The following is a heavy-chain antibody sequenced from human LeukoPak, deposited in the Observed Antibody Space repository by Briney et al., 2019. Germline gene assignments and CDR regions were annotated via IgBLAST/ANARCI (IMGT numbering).Heavy chain of an antibody. CDR2: IYHSGNT. V-gene: IGHV4-39*01. Sequence: SETLSLTCNVSGGSISRSFFYWGWIRQPPGKGLEWIGSIYHSGNTYYNPSLKSRITISVDTAKDQFSLNLGSVTAADTAVYFCARLYTNSATCDYWGQGTLVTVSS. CDR1: GGSISRSFFY. CDR3: ARLYTNSATCDY. D-gene: IGHD2-2*02. J-gene: IGHJ4*02.